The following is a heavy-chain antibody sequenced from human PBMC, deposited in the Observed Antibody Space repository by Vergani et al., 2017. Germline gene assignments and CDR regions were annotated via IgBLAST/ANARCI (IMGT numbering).Heavy chain of an antibody. CDR1: GFTFSDYY. D-gene: IGHD2-2*02. V-gene: IGHV3-11*04. CDR2: ISSSGSTI. J-gene: IGHJ6*03. CDR3: ATNRFCTSTNCYTNYYNNRDV. Sequence: VQMVESGGGLVKPGGSLRLSCAASGFTFSDYYMSWIRQAPGKGLEWVSYISSSGSTIYYADSVKGRFTISRDNAKNSLYLQMNSLRAEDTAVYYCATNRFCTSTNCYTNYYNNRDVWGKGTTVIVSS.